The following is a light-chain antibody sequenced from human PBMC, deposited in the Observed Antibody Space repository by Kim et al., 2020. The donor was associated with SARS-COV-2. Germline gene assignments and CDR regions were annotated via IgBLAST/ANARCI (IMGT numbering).Light chain of an antibody. CDR1: TSNIGAGYD. CDR3: QSSDNSLSGVV. Sequence: QSALTQPPSVSGAPGQRVTLSCTGSTSNIGAGYDVHWYQQLPGAAPKLLIYGDNNRPSGVPDRFSGSKSGTSASLAITGLQPEDEADYYCQSSDNSLSGVVFGGGTQLTVL. V-gene: IGLV1-40*01. J-gene: IGLJ2*01. CDR2: GDN.